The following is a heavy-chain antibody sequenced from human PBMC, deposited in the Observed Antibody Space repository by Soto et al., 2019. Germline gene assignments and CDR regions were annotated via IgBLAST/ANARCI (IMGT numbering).Heavy chain of an antibody. CDR2: ISYDGSNK. CDR1: GFTFSSYG. V-gene: IGHV3-30*18. D-gene: IGHD1-7*01. Sequence: GVSLRLSCEASGFTFSSYGMHWVRQAPGKGLEWVAVISYDGSNKYYADSVKGRFTISRDNSKNTLYLQMNSLRAEDTAVYYCAKDAGTKDYAFDIWGQGTMVTVSS. CDR3: AKDAGTKDYAFDI. J-gene: IGHJ3*02.